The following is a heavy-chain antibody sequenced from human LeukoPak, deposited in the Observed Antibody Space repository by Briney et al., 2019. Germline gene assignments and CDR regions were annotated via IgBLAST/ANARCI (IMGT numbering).Heavy chain of an antibody. CDR1: GFTFSSYA. Sequence: GGSLRLSCAASGFTFSSYAMSWVRQAPGKGLEWVSAISGSGGSTYYADSVKGRFTISRDNSKNTLYLQMNSLRAEDTAVYYCATSRNYYGPGTLLFWGQGTLVTVSS. J-gene: IGHJ4*02. D-gene: IGHD3-10*01. CDR3: ATSRNYYGPGTLLF. CDR2: ISGSGGST. V-gene: IGHV3-23*01.